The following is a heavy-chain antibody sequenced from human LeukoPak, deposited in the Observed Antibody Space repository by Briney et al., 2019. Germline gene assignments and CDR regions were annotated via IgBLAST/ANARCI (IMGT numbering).Heavy chain of an antibody. J-gene: IGHJ4*02. D-gene: IGHD3-9*01. CDR3: ARMYYDILTGRRYYSDY. V-gene: IGHV4-59*01. CDR1: GGSISSYY. Sequence: PSETLSLTCTVSGGSISSYYWSWIRQPPGKGLEWIGYIYYSGSTNYNPSLKSRVTISVDTSKNQFSLKLSSVAAADTAVYYCARMYYDILTGRRYYSDYWGQGTLVTVSS. CDR2: IYYSGST.